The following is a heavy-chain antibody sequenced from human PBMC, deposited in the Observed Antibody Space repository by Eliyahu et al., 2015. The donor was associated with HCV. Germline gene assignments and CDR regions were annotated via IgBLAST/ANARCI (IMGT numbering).Heavy chain of an antibody. CDR3: ASGGGGIAVAGTGGWFDP. CDR1: GGSITTXY. Sequence: QVQLQESGPGLVKPSETLSLTCTVSGGSITTXYWSWIRQPPGKGLEWIGYIHYRGGTNYNPSLKSRVTISVDTSKNQFSLNLTSVTAADTAVYYCASGGGGIAVAGTGGWFDPWGQGTLVTVSS. D-gene: IGHD6-19*01. V-gene: IGHV4-59*01. J-gene: IGHJ5*02. CDR2: IHYRGGT.